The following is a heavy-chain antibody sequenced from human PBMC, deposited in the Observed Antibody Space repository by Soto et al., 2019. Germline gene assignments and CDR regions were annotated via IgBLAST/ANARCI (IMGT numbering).Heavy chain of an antibody. V-gene: IGHV3-74*01. CDR2: INSDGSRT. CDR3: ARETYRGFYFDY. D-gene: IGHD4-4*01. J-gene: IGHJ4*02. CDR1: GFTFSGDW. Sequence: PGGSLRLSCVASGFTFSGDWMHWVRQVPGKGLVWVSRINSDGSRTSYADSVTGRFTISRDNAKNTLYLQMNSLRVEDTALYYCARETYRGFYFDYWGQGTLVTVSS.